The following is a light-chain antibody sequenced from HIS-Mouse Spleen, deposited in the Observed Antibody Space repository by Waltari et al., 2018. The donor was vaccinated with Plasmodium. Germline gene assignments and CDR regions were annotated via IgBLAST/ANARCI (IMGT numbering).Light chain of an antibody. CDR1: SGSIASNH. V-gene: IGLV6-57*04. J-gene: IGLJ3*02. CDR3: QSYDSSNRV. Sequence: NFMLTQPHSVSESPGKTVTISCTRSSGSIASNHGQGYQQRPGSAPTTVIYEDNQRPSGVPDRFSGSIDSSSNSASLTISGLKTEDEADYYCQSYDSSNRVFGGGTKLTVL. CDR2: EDN.